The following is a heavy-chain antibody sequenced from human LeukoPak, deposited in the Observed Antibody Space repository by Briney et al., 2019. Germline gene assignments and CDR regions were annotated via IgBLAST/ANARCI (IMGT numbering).Heavy chain of an antibody. CDR1: GASISSYY. Sequence: KPSETLSLTCTVSGASISSYYWSWIRQPPGKGLEWIGYIYYTGSTNYNPSLKSRVTTSVDTSKNQFSLKLTSVAAADTAVYYCARSTTVVKSNEAFDIWGQGTMVTVSS. CDR2: IYYTGST. CDR3: ARSTTVVKSNEAFDI. D-gene: IGHD4-23*01. J-gene: IGHJ3*02. V-gene: IGHV4-59*08.